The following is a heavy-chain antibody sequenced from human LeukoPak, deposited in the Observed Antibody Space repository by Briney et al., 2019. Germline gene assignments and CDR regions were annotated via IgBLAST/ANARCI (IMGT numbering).Heavy chain of an antibody. V-gene: IGHV3-23*01. Sequence: PGRSLRLSCAASGFTFSIYAMSWVRQAPGKGLEWVSAISGSGGSTYYADSVKGRFTISRDNSKNTLNLQMNSLRAEDTAVYYCAKRKDYGTSFDYWGQGTLVTVSS. J-gene: IGHJ4*02. CDR1: GFTFSIYA. CDR2: ISGSGGST. CDR3: AKRKDYGTSFDY. D-gene: IGHD4-17*01.